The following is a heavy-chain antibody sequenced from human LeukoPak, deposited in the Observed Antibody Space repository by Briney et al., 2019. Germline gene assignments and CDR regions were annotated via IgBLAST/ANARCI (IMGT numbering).Heavy chain of an antibody. CDR1: GYTFTGYY. V-gene: IGHV1-2*02. J-gene: IGHJ4*02. CDR2: INPNSGGT. CDR3: ARGLWIGGGFGSGGELDY. D-gene: IGHD3-3*01. Sequence: VASVKVSCKASGYTFTGYYMHWVRQAPGQGLEWMGWINPNSGGTNYAQKFQGRVTMTRDTSISTAYMELSRLRSDDTAVYYCARGLWIGGGFGSGGELDYWGQGTLVTVSS.